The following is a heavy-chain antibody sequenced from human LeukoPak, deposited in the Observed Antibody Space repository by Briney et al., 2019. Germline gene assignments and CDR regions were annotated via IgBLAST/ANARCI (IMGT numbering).Heavy chain of an antibody. CDR1: GYSFTSYW. Sequence: PGESLKISCKGSGYSFTSYWIGWVRPMPGKGLEWMGIIYPGDSDTRYSPSFQGQVTISADKSISTAYLQWSSLKASDTAMYYCARLNGAYCGGDCPGTFDIWGQGTMVTVSS. CDR3: ARLNGAYCGGDCPGTFDI. D-gene: IGHD2-21*02. V-gene: IGHV5-51*01. J-gene: IGHJ3*02. CDR2: IYPGDSDT.